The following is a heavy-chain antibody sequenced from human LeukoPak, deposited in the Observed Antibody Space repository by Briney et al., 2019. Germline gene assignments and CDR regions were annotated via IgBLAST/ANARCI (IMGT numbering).Heavy chain of an antibody. CDR3: ARRAGAYSHPYDY. CDR1: GFTFSSYE. CDR2: ISSSGSTI. V-gene: IGHV3-48*03. Sequence: PGGSLRLSCAASGFTFSSYEMNWVRQAPGKGLEWDSYISSSGSTIYYADSVKGRFTISRDNSKNTLYLQMNSLRAEDTAVYYCARRAGAYSHPYDYWGQGTLVTVSS. J-gene: IGHJ4*02. D-gene: IGHD4/OR15-4a*01.